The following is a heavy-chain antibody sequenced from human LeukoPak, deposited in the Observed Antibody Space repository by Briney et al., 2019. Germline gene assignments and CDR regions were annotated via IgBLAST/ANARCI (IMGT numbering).Heavy chain of an antibody. CDR2: FHYSGTT. J-gene: IGHJ4*02. D-gene: IGHD5-18*01. CDR3: VSGDKYGYPDY. Sequence: SETLSLTCTVSGGSIKNHYLSWIRQPPGKGLEWIGYFHYSGTTSYNPSLKSRVTISGDTSKNQFSLRLSSVTAADTAVYYCVSGDKYGYPDYWGQGTLVTVPS. CDR1: GGSIKNHY. V-gene: IGHV4-59*11.